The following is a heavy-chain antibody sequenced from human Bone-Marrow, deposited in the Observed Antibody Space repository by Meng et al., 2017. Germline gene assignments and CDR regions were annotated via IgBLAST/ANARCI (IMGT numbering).Heavy chain of an antibody. D-gene: IGHD3-3*01. Sequence: QARLPESGPGLVKPSGTLSLPCAVSGASISSSHWGGWVRQPPGKGLEWIGEIYHDGSTNYTPSLKSRVTISVDKSKNQFSLKLSSVTAADTAVYYCARAAYDIWSGYAPWGQGSLVTVSS. CDR1: GASISSSHW. V-gene: IGHV4-4*02. CDR3: ARAAYDIWSGYAP. J-gene: IGHJ5*02. CDR2: IYHDGST.